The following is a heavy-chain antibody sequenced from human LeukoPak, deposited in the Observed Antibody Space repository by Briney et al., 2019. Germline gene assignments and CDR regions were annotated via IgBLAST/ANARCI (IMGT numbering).Heavy chain of an antibody. CDR3: ARDPPGGGHGDYHDY. V-gene: IGHV1-18*01. D-gene: IGHD3-16*01. J-gene: IGHJ4*02. CDR2: ISAYNGNT. CDR1: GYTFTIYG. Sequence: ASVKVSCKASGYTFTIYGISWVRQAPGQGLEWMGWISAYNGNTNYAQKLQGRVTMTTDTSTSTAYMELRSLRSDDTAVYYCARDPPGGGHGDYHDYWGQGTLVTVSS.